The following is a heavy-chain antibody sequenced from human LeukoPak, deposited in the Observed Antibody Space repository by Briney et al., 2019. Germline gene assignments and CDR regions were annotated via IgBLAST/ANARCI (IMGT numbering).Heavy chain of an antibody. V-gene: IGHV3-30*04. J-gene: IGHJ6*04. CDR3: ARDIYGSGSYYNFLVPIYYYGMDV. CDR2: ISYDGSNK. D-gene: IGHD3-10*01. CDR1: GFTFSSYA. Sequence: GGSLRLSCAASGFTFSSYAMHWVRQAPGKGLEWVAVISYDGSNKYYADSVKGRFTISRDNSKNTLYLQMNSLRVEDTAVYYCARDIYGSGSYYNFLVPIYYYGMDVWGKGTTVTVSS.